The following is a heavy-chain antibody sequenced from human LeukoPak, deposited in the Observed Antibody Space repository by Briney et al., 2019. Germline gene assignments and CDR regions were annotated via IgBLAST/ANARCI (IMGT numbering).Heavy chain of an antibody. CDR3: AREWRGSVDAFDI. D-gene: IGHD3-10*01. CDR1: GFTVSTNY. V-gene: IGHV3-53*01. Sequence: PGGSLRLSCAASGFTVSTNYMTWVRQAPGKGLEWVSFIYSDGSTYYADSVKGRFTISRDNSKNTLYLQMNSPRAEDTAVYYCAREWRGSVDAFDIWGQGTMVTVSS. CDR2: IYSDGST. J-gene: IGHJ3*02.